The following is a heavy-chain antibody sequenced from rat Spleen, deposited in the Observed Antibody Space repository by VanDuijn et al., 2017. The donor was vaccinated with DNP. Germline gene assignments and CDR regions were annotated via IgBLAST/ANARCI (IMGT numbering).Heavy chain of an antibody. CDR3: AGRPPPTRGPFDY. CDR2: ITNTGDST. Sequence: EVQLVESGGGPVQPGRSLKLSCVASGFIFSNHWMTWIRQAPGKGLEWVASITNTGDSTYYRDSVKGRFTISRDNAKNTLYLQMDSLRSEDTATYYCAGRPPPTRGPFDYWGQGVMVTVSS. CDR1: GFIFSNHW. V-gene: IGHV5-31*01. J-gene: IGHJ2*01. D-gene: IGHD1-4*01.